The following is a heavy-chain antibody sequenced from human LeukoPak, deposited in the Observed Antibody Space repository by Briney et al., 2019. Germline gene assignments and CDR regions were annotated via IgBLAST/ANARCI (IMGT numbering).Heavy chain of an antibody. CDR2: IYYSGST. J-gene: IGHJ4*02. CDR1: GGSISSGGYY. CDR3: ARERHAGDYATPYVDY. V-gene: IGHV4-31*03. Sequence: PSETLSLTCTVSGGSISSGGYYWSWIRQHPGKGLEWIGYIYYSGSTYYNPSLKSRVTISVDTSKNQFSLRLSSVTAADTAVYYCARERHAGDYATPYVDYWGQGTLVTVSS. D-gene: IGHD4-17*01.